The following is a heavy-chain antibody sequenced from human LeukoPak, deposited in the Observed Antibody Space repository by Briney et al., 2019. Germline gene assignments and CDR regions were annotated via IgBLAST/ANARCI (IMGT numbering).Heavy chain of an antibody. CDR1: GYTFTSYD. D-gene: IGHD3-10*01. V-gene: IGHV1-8*03. J-gene: IGHJ6*03. CDR3: ARGEIYTIYYYMDV. Sequence: GASVKVSCKASGYTFTSYDINWVRQATGQGLEWMGWMNPNSGNTGYAQKFQGRVTITRNTSISTAYMELSSLRSDDTVVYYCARGEIYTIYYYMDVWGKGTTVTISS. CDR2: MNPNSGNT.